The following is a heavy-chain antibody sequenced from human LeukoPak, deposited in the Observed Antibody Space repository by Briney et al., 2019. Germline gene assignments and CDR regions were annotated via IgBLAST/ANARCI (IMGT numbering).Heavy chain of an antibody. CDR3: AGSRGYYVRYYFDY. J-gene: IGHJ4*02. CDR2: VIPIFGTA. CDR1: GGTFSSYA. Sequence: ASVKVSCKASGGTFSSYAISWVRQAPGQGLEWMGGVIPIFGTANYAQKFQGRVTITADESTSTAYMELSSLRSEDTAVYYCAGSRGYYVRYYFDYWGQGTLVTVSS. D-gene: IGHD1-26*01. V-gene: IGHV1-69*13.